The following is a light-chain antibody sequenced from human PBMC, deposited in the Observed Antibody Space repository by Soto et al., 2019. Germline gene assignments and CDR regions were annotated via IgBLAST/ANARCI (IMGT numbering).Light chain of an antibody. V-gene: IGLV1-40*01. Sequence: QSVLTQPPSVSGAPGQRVTISCTGSSSNIGAGYDVHWYQQLPGTAPKLLIYGNSNRPSGVPDRFSGSKSGTSASLAITGLQAEDEADYYCQSYDSSVSGCVFGTGTKGTVL. J-gene: IGLJ1*01. CDR1: SSNIGAGYD. CDR2: GNS. CDR3: QSYDSSVSGCV.